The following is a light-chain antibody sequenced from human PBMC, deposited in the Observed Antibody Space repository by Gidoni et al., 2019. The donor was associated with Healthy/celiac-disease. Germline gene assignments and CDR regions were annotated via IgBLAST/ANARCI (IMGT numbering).Light chain of an antibody. V-gene: IGKV1-5*01. CDR3: QQYNSYSGLT. Sequence: DIQMTQSPSTLSPSVGDRVTITCRASPSISSWLAWSQQKQGKAPKRLIYDDSSLESGFPSRFSGSGSGTEFTLTISSLQPDDFATYYCQQYNSYSGLTFGGGTKVEIK. J-gene: IGKJ4*02. CDR2: DDS. CDR1: PSISSW.